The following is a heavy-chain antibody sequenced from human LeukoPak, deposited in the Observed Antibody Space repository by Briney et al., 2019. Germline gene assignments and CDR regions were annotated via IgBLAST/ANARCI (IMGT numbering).Heavy chain of an antibody. V-gene: IGHV3-23*01. Sequence: QTGGSLRLSCAASGLTFSSYAMSWVRQAPGKGLEWVSGISGRVGSTHYADSVKDRFTISRDNSKNTLYLQMNSLRAEDTAVYYCAKETVVVVAATPDAFDIWGQGTMVTVSS. CDR2: ISGRVGST. D-gene: IGHD2-15*01. J-gene: IGHJ3*02. CDR3: AKETVVVVAATPDAFDI. CDR1: GLTFSSYA.